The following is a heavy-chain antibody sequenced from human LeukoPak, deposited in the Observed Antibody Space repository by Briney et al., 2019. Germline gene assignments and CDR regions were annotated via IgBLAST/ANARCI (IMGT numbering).Heavy chain of an antibody. CDR3: ARESVHRGSYYMDV. J-gene: IGHJ6*03. V-gene: IGHV3-74*01. CDR2: INTDGSST. Sequence: GGSLRHSCAASGFTFSSNWMHWVRQAPGEGLVWVSRINTDGSSTNYADSVKGRFTISRDNAANTLYLQMNSLRAEDTAVYYCARESVHRGSYYMDVWGKGTTVTVSS. D-gene: IGHD3-10*01. CDR1: GFTFSSNW.